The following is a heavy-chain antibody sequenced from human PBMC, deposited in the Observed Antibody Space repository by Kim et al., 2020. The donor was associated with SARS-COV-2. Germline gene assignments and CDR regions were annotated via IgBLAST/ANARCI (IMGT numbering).Heavy chain of an antibody. Sequence: SRVTISVDTSKNQFSLKLSSVTAADTAVYYCARRTYIAAAGMIPTYYFDYWGQGTLVTVSS. CDR3: ARRTYIAAAGMIPTYYFDY. J-gene: IGHJ4*02. D-gene: IGHD6-13*01. V-gene: IGHV4-39*01.